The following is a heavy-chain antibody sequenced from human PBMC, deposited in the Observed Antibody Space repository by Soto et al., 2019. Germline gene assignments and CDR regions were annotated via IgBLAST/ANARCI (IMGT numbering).Heavy chain of an antibody. CDR2: IYYSGST. D-gene: IGHD3-10*01. J-gene: IGHJ6*02. Sequence: SETLSLTCTVSGGSISSSSYYWGWIRQPPGKGLEWIGSIYYSGSTYYNPSLKSRVTISVDTSKNQFSLKLSSVTAADTAVYYCAGRGVIITSYYYGMDVWGQGTTVTVSS. CDR1: GGSISSSSYY. CDR3: AGRGVIITSYYYGMDV. V-gene: IGHV4-39*01.